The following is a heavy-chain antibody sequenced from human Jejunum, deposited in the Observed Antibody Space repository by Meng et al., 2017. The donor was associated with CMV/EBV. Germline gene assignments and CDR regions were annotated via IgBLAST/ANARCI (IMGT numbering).Heavy chain of an antibody. CDR2: LWYDGSNK. V-gene: IGHV3-33*06. Sequence: GFSLSSYGMHWVRQAPGKGLEWVAVLWYDGSNKSYADSVKGRFTISRDNSKNTLYLQMNSLRAEDTAVYYCAKTYGSSWQYYFDYWGQGTLVTVSS. CDR1: GFSLSSYG. CDR3: AKTYGSSWQYYFDY. J-gene: IGHJ4*02. D-gene: IGHD6-13*01.